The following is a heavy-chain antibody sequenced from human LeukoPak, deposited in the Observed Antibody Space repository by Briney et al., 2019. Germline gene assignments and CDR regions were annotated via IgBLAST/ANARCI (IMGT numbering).Heavy chain of an antibody. V-gene: IGHV3-48*04. Sequence: GGSLRLSCAASGFTFSSYSMNWVRQAPGKGLEWVSYISSSSSTIYYADSVKGRFTISRDNAKNSLYLQMNSLRAEDTAVYYCARDGGHYDFWSGYLSYYYYYYMDVWGKGTTVTVSS. CDR3: ARDGGHYDFWSGYLSYYYYYYMDV. CDR1: GFTFSSYS. D-gene: IGHD3-3*01. CDR2: ISSSSSTI. J-gene: IGHJ6*03.